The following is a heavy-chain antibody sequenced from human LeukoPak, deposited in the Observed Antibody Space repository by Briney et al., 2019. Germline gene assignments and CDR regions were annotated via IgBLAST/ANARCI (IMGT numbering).Heavy chain of an antibody. CDR2: ISGSGGST. J-gene: IGHJ4*02. Sequence: PGGSLRLSCAASGFTFSSYAMSWVRQAPGKGLEWVSVISGSGGSTYYADSVEGRFTISRDNSKNTLYLQMNSLRAEDTAVYYCAKLNGGSCYSYLDYWGQGTLVTVSS. V-gene: IGHV3-23*01. CDR3: AKLNGGSCYSYLDY. CDR1: GFTFSSYA. D-gene: IGHD2-15*01.